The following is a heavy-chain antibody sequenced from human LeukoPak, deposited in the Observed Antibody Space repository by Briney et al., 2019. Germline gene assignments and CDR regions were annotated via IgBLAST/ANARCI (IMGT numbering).Heavy chain of an antibody. CDR2: ISAYNGNT. CDR1: GYTFTSYG. V-gene: IGHV1-18*01. J-gene: IGHJ4*02. D-gene: IGHD5-18*01. Sequence: ASVKVSCKASGYTFTSYGISCVRQSPGQRLEWMGWISAYNGNTNYAQKLQGRVTMTADTSTSTAYMELRSLRSDDTAGYYCARTPIGDIAMVLFDYWGQGTLVTVSS. CDR3: ARTPIGDIAMVLFDY.